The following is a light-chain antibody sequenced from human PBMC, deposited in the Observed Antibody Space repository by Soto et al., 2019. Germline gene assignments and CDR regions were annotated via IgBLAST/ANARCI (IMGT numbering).Light chain of an antibody. J-gene: IGKJ5*01. CDR1: QGISSY. CDR2: AAS. CDR3: QQLNTYPIT. V-gene: IGKV1-9*01. Sequence: DIQLTQSPSFLSAPVGDRVTITCRASQGISSYLVWYQQRPGKAPKLLIYAASTLQSGVPSRFSGSGSGTEFTLTISILLPEDFATYYCQQLNTYPITFGLGTRLEIK.